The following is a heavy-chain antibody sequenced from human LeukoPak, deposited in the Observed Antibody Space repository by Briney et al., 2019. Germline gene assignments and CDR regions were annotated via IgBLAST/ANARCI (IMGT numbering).Heavy chain of an antibody. CDR3: ARAQDYGDYIVAFDI. D-gene: IGHD4-17*01. J-gene: IGHJ3*02. Sequence: PSETLSLTCTVSGGSIRSYYWSWIRQPPGKGLEWIGYIYYSGSTDYNPSLKSRVTISVDSSKNQFSLKVTSVTAADTALYYCARAQDYGDYIVAFDIWGQGTMVTVSS. V-gene: IGHV4-59*01. CDR2: IYYSGST. CDR1: GGSIRSYY.